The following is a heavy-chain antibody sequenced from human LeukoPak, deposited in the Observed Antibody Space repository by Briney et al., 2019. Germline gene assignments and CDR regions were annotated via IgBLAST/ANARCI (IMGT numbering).Heavy chain of an antibody. J-gene: IGHJ4*02. Sequence: PGGSLRLSCAASGFTVSNNYMNWVRQAPGKGLEWVSLIYSGGTTYYSDSVKGRFTISRDSSKNTMYLQMNSLRAEATAVYYCARHFQYWGQGTLVTVS. CDR3: ARHFQY. V-gene: IGHV3-66*04. CDR2: IYSGGTT. CDR1: GFTVSNNY.